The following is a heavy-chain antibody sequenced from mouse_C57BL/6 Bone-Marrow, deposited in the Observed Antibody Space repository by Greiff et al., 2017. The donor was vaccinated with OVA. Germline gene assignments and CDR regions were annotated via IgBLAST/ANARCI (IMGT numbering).Heavy chain of an antibody. CDR2: ISYDGSN. CDR3: AKSPNFDY. D-gene: IGHD5-1*01. Sequence: EVKLQESGPGLVKPSQSLSLTCSVTGYSITSGYYWNWIRQFPGNKLEWMGYISYDGSNNYNPSLKNRNSITRDTSKNQFFLKLNSVTTEDTATYYCAKSPNFDYWGQGTTLTVSS. CDR1: GYSITSGYY. V-gene: IGHV3-6*01. J-gene: IGHJ2*01.